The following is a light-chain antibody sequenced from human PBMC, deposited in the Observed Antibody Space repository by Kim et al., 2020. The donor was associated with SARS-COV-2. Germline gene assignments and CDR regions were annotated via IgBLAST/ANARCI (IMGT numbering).Light chain of an antibody. J-gene: IGKJ1*01. CDR1: QDVGNS. CDR3: QKYYSAPWT. V-gene: IGKV1-27*01. CDR2: AVS. Sequence: APVGDRVTITCRASQDVGNSLAWYQQKPGKVPKLLIYAVSTLHSGVTSRFSGSGSGTDFTLTITSLQPEDVATYFCQKYYSAPWTFGQGTKVDIK.